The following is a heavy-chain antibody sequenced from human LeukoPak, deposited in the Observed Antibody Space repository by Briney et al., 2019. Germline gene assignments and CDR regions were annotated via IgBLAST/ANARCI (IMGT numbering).Heavy chain of an antibody. CDR3: ARGLTGYPYDFWSGYPPTNPYFDY. CDR1: GGSFSGYY. J-gene: IGHJ4*02. CDR2: INHSGST. D-gene: IGHD3-3*01. Sequence: SETPSLTCAVYGGSFSGYYWSWIRQPPGKGLEWIGGINHSGSTNYNPSLKSRVTISVDTSKNQFSLKLSSVTAADTAVYYCARGLTGYPYDFWSGYPPTNPYFDYWGQGTLVTVSS. V-gene: IGHV4-34*01.